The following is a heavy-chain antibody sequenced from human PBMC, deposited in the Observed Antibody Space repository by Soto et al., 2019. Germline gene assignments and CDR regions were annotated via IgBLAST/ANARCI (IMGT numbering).Heavy chain of an antibody. CDR1: GGSISSSN. CDR3: ARDGTLERRRGAFDI. Sequence: LSLTCAVSGGSISSSNLWTWVRQPPGKGLEWVAVISYDGSNKYYPGSVKGRFTISRENAKNSLYLQMNSLRAGDTAVYYCARDGTLERRRGAFDIWGQGTMVTVSS. D-gene: IGHD1-1*01. V-gene: IGHV3-30*14. CDR2: ISYDGSNK. J-gene: IGHJ3*02.